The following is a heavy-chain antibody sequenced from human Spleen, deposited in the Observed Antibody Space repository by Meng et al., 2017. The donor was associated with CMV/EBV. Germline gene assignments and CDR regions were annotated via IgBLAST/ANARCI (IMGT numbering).Heavy chain of an antibody. Sequence: LSLTCAVSGFTVTSNYMTWVRQAPGKGLEWVSVIYLGSNTYYADFVKGRFTISRDNSKNTLYFQMNSLRPEDTAVYYCARAHPGSGKGLDLWGQGTVVTVSS. CDR1: GFTVTSNY. D-gene: IGHD3-10*01. CDR3: ARAHPGSGKGLDL. J-gene: IGHJ4*02. V-gene: IGHV3-66*02. CDR2: IYLGSNT.